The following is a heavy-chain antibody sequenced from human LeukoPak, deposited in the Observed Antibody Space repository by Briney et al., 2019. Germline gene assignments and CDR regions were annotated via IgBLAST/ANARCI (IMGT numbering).Heavy chain of an antibody. V-gene: IGHV4-59*01. Sequence: PETLSLTCTVSGGSISSYYWSWIRQPPGKGLEWIGYIYYSGSTNYNPSLKSRVTISVDTSKNQFSLKLSSVTAADTAVYYCARALNAFDIWGQGTMVTVSS. J-gene: IGHJ3*02. CDR2: IYYSGST. CDR1: GGSISSYY. CDR3: ARALNAFDI.